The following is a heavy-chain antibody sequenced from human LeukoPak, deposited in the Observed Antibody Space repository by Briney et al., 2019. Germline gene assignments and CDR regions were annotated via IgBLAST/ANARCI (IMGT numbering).Heavy chain of an antibody. D-gene: IGHD6-19*01. CDR2: ISSTSAYI. V-gene: IGHV3-21*01. J-gene: IGHJ5*01. Sequence: GGSLRLSCAASGFALRSYTVTWVRQAPGKGLEGVSSISSTSAYIYYAESVKGRFSTSKDNVEAVVHLQMSRLTNEDTAVYYCARVAVAGPTGWFDSWGPGTPVTVSP. CDR3: ARVAVAGPTGWFDS. CDR1: GFALRSYT.